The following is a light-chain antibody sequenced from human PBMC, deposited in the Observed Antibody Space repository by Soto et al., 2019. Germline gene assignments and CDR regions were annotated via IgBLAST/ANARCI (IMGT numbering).Light chain of an antibody. Sequence: TQMTQSPSSLSASVGDRVTISCRARHNINNYLHWYQQKPGTAPKPLIYAASSLQPGVPSRFNGSRSATDVTLTISSLQPEDSATYYCQQSYYIPRSFGQGTKLQI. V-gene: IGKV1-39*01. CDR3: QQSYYIPRS. CDR2: AAS. CDR1: HNINNY. J-gene: IGKJ2*03.